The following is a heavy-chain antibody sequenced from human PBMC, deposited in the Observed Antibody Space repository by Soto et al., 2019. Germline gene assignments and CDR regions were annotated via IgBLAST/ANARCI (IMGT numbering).Heavy chain of an antibody. CDR1: GYTFNTYG. CDR3: ARDVWEHCSATRCYGGDS. Sequence: QVHLVQSGAEVKKPGASVKVSCKASGYTFNTYGISWVRQAPGQGLEWLGWINPHNGNTDLALQFQGRVTLTTDISRSTAYMELRSLRSDDTALYYCARDVWEHCSATRCYGGDSWGQGTPVTVSS. J-gene: IGHJ4*02. CDR2: INPHNGNT. D-gene: IGHD2-2*01. V-gene: IGHV1-18*01.